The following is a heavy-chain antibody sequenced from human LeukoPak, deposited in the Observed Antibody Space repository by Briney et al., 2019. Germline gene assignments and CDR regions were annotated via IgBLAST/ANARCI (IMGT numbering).Heavy chain of an antibody. V-gene: IGHV3-23*01. CDR3: AKDKSSMGHNWFDP. CDR2: NSGSGGST. CDR1: GFTFSSYA. J-gene: IGHJ5*02. D-gene: IGHD2/OR15-2a*01. Sequence: PGGSLRLSCAASGFTFSSYAMSWVRQAPGKGLEWVSANSGSGGSTYYADSVKGRFTISRDNSKNTLYLQMNSLRAEDTAVYYCAKDKSSMGHNWFDPWGQGTLVTVSS.